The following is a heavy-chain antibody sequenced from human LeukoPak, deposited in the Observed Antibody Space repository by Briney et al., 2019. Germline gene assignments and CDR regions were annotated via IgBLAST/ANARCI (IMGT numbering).Heavy chain of an antibody. CDR1: GFTVNSNY. CDR2: IYGSGDT. J-gene: IGHJ3*02. CDR3: ARDEVI. Sequence: GGSLRLSCAASGFTVNSNYMSWVRQAPGKGLEWVSIIYGSGDTYYADSVKGRFTISRDNSKNTLYLQMNSLRAEDTAVYYCARDEVIWGQGTMVTVSS. V-gene: IGHV3-53*01.